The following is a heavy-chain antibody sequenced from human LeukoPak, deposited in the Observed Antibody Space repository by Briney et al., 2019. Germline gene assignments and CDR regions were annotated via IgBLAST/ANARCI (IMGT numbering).Heavy chain of an antibody. CDR2: IAISGTYI. Sequence: GGSLRLSCAASGFILSDYNMNWVRQAPGKGVEGVSFIAISGTYITYADSVKGRFPISRENAKNSLYLQMNSLRAEDTAVYYCTRDVSATARAYDYWGQGTLVTVSS. J-gene: IGHJ4*02. CDR3: TRDVSATARAYDY. V-gene: IGHV3-21*01. CDR1: GFILSDYN. D-gene: IGHD1-26*01.